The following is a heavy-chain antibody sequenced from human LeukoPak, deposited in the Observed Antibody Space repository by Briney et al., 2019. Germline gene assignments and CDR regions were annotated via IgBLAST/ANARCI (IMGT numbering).Heavy chain of an antibody. Sequence: GGSLRLSCAASGFTFSSYNMNWVRQAPGKGLEWVSYISSSGSTIYYADSVKGRFTISRDNAKNSLYLQMNSLRAEDTAVYYCARVNGDTAMASMDVWGKGTTVTISP. CDR3: ARVNGDTAMASMDV. CDR2: ISSSGSTI. D-gene: IGHD5-18*01. CDR1: GFTFSSYN. V-gene: IGHV3-48*03. J-gene: IGHJ6*04.